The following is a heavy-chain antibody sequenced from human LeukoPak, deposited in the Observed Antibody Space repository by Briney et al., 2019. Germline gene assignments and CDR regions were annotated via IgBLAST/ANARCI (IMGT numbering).Heavy chain of an antibody. Sequence: PGGSLRLSCAASGFTFSSYGMHWVRQAPGKGLEWVAFIRYDGSNKYYADSVKGRFTISRDNSKNTLYLQMNSLRAEDTAVYYCARTRTDFVGYYFDYWGQGTLATVSS. CDR2: IRYDGSNK. J-gene: IGHJ4*02. D-gene: IGHD3/OR15-3a*01. V-gene: IGHV3-30*02. CDR3: ARTRTDFVGYYFDY. CDR1: GFTFSSYG.